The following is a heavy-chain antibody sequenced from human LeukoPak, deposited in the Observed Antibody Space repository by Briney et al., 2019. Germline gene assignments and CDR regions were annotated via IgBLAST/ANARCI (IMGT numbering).Heavy chain of an antibody. CDR3: AFGDYYGSGSYMLGPFDY. CDR2: ISWNSGRI. J-gene: IGHJ4*02. D-gene: IGHD3-10*01. Sequence: PGRSLRLFCAPSGYTFDDYAMHWVRHAPAKGLEWVSGISWNSGRIGYADSAKGRFTISRDNAKNSLHLAMNSLRAEDTALYHCAFGDYYGSGSYMLGPFDYWGQGTLVTVSS. V-gene: IGHV3-9*01. CDR1: GYTFDDYA.